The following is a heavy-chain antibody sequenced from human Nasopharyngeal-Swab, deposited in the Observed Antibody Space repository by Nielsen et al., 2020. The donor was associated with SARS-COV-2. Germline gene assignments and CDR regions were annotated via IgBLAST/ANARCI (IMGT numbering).Heavy chain of an antibody. CDR2: IYPGNSQT. V-gene: IGHV5-51*02. J-gene: IGHJ5*01. D-gene: IGHD5-24*01. Sequence: GGSLRLSCKASGYSFINYWNGWVRQKPGKGLEWMGIIYPGNSQTKYSPTFQGQVTISAERSINTVYLQWKTLKASDSAVYFCARRAARDGYNYEVDPWGQGTLVTVSS. CDR1: GYSFINYW. CDR3: ARRAARDGYNYEVDP.